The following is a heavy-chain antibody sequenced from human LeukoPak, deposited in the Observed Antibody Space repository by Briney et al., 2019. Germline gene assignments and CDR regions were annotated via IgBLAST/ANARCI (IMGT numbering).Heavy chain of an antibody. CDR1: GFTFSSYA. CDR2: ISGSGGST. CDR3: AKDGQGNQLLSLDY. V-gene: IGHV3-23*01. D-gene: IGHD2-2*01. J-gene: IGHJ4*02. Sequence: PGGSLRLSCAASGFTFSSYAMSWVRQAPGKRLEWVSAISGSGGSTYYADSVKGRFTISRDNSKNTLYLQMNSLRAEDTAVYYCAKDGQGNQLLSLDYWGQGTLVTVSS.